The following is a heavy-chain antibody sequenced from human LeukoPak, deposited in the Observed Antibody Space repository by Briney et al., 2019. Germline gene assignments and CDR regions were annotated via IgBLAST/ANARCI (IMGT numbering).Heavy chain of an antibody. CDR2: IYYSGST. J-gene: IGHJ6*03. Sequence: SETLSLTCTVSGGSISSSSYYWGWIRQPPGKGLEWIGSIYYSGSTYYNPSLKSRVTISVDTSKNQFSLKLSSVTAADTAVYYCARVDSSSWLNYYYMDVWGKGTTVTVSS. CDR1: GGSISSSSYY. V-gene: IGHV4-39*07. D-gene: IGHD6-13*01. CDR3: ARVDSSSWLNYYYMDV.